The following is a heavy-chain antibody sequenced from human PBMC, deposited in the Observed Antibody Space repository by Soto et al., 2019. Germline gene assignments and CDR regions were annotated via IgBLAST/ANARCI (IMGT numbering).Heavy chain of an antibody. J-gene: IGHJ4*02. Sequence: ASVKVSCKAAGFSFVNYYMHWVRQAPGQGPEWMGIINPSGDRTTYAQKFQGRLTLTRDASTSTVYMELASLRFEDTAVYYCAKAQGELRYFDWINAYFDYWGQGTLVTVSS. CDR1: GFSFVNYY. CDR3: AKAQGELRYFDWINAYFDY. D-gene: IGHD3-9*01. CDR2: INPSGDRT. V-gene: IGHV1-46*01.